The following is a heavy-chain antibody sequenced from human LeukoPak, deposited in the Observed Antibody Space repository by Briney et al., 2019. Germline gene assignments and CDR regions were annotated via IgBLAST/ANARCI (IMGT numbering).Heavy chain of an antibody. CDR2: ISTYNGNT. Sequence: ASVTVSCKTSGYSFISYGISWVRQAPGQGLEWMGWISTYNGNTNYAQKFQGRVTMTTETSTSTAYMELGGLTSDDTALYYCAIRSGTYPYYFDYWGPGTRVSVST. V-gene: IGHV1-18*01. CDR3: AIRSGTYPYYFDY. D-gene: IGHD1-26*01. CDR1: GYSFISYG. J-gene: IGHJ4*02.